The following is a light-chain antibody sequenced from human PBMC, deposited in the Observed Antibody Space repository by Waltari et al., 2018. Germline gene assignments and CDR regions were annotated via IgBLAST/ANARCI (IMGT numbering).Light chain of an antibody. CDR2: EVT. V-gene: IGLV2-14*01. Sequence: QSALTQPASVSGSPGQSITISCTGTRSDVGDYNYVSWYQQHPGKVPKLMIFEVTNRPSGVSNRFSGSKSGNTASLTISGLQAEDEADYYCCSYTSSHTVVFGGGTKLTVL. CDR1: RSDVGDYNY. J-gene: IGLJ2*01. CDR3: CSYTSSHTVV.